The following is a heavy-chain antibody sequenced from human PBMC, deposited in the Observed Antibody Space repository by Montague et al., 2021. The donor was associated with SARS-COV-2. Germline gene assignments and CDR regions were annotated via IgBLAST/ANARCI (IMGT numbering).Heavy chain of an antibody. Sequence: ETLSLTCSVSDYSISSGYYWGWIRQPPGKGLEWIGNIYHSGGTYYSPSLKSRVTVSVDTSKNQFSLRLSSVTAADTAVYYCARWYYGSGSYPHWGQGTLVTVSS. J-gene: IGHJ4*02. CDR1: DYSISSGYY. CDR3: ARWYYGSGSYPH. V-gene: IGHV4-38-2*01. CDR2: IYHSGGT. D-gene: IGHD3-10*01.